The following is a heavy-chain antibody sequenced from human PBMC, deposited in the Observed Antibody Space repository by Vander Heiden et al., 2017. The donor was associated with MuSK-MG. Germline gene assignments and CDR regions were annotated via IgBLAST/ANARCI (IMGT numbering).Heavy chain of an antibody. CDR2: SSWNSDNI. V-gene: IGHV3-9*01. J-gene: IGHJ4*02. D-gene: IGHD2-21*02. CDR3: EKDRESHGLLQYYCED. CDR1: GFIFDTHA. Sequence: DVQLVESGGGLVQPGRSLRPSCAASGFIFDTHAIHWVREAPGKGREWVLSSSWNSDNIVYADSVKGRFTSSRDNADNSVDLQTNDLRAEDTAWYYCEKDRESHGLLQYYCEDWGQGARVTVSS.